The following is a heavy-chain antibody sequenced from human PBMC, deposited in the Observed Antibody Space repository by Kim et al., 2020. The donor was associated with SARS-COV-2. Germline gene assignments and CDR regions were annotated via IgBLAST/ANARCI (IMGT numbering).Heavy chain of an antibody. CDR2: ISGSGGST. V-gene: IGHV3-23*01. D-gene: IGHD2-2*01. CDR1: GFTFSSYA. J-gene: IGHJ6*02. CDR3: AKGGPLYCSSTSCHPYYYYYGMDV. Sequence: GGSLRLSCAASGFTFSSYAMSWVRQAPGKGLEWVSAISGSGGSTYYADSVKGRFTISRDNSKNTLYLQMNSLRAEDTAVYYCAKGGPLYCSSTSCHPYYYYYGMDVWGQGTTVTVSS.